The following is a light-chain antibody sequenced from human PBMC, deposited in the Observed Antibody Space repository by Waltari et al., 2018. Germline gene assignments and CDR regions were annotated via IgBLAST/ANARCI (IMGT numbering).Light chain of an antibody. V-gene: IGKV3-11*01. Sequence: EIVLTQSPATLSLSPGERATLSCRASQSVTSYLAWYQQKPGQAPRLLIYDASNRATGIPARFSGSGSGTDFTLTISSLEPEDFAVYYCQQRSNWLFTFGSGTKVGLK. CDR3: QQRSNWLFT. J-gene: IGKJ3*01. CDR2: DAS. CDR1: QSVTSY.